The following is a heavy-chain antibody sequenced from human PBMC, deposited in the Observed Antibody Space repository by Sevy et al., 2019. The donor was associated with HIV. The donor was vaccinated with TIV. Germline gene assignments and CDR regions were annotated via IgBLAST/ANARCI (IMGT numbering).Heavy chain of an antibody. J-gene: IGHJ6*02. CDR1: GFTFSSYA. D-gene: IGHD3-9*01. Sequence: GGSLRLSCAASGFTFSSYAMHWVRQAPGKGLEWVAVISDDGSNKYYADSVKGRFTISRDNSKNTLYLQMNSLRTEDTAVYYCARTNYDILTDYYYGMDVWGQGTTVTVSS. CDR2: ISDDGSNK. CDR3: ARTNYDILTDYYYGMDV. V-gene: IGHV3-30*04.